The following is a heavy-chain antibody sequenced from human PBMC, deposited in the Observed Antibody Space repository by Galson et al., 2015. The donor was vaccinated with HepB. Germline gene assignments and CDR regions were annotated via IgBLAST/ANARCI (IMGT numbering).Heavy chain of an antibody. CDR3: ARVVYSVDDDYFDC. CDR1: GFNFNIYT. V-gene: IGHV3-48*02. CDR2: ISSTSRAI. J-gene: IGHJ4*02. D-gene: IGHD5/OR15-5a*01. Sequence: SLRLSCAASGFNFNIYTMNWVRQAPGKGLEWVSHISSTSRAINYADSVKGRFTISRDNARNSLYLQMNSLRDEDTAVYYCARVVYSVDDDYFDCWGQGTLVTVSS.